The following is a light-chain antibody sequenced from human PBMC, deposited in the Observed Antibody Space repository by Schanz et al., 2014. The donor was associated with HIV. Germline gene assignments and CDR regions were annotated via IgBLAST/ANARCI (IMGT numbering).Light chain of an antibody. CDR1: QYVSSN. V-gene: IGKV3-15*01. CDR3: QQYGSSPPT. CDR2: GAS. Sequence: EIVMTQSPATLSVSPGERATLSCRASQYVSSNLAWYQQRPGQAPRLLIYGASTRASGIPARFSGSGSGTEFTLTISSLQSEDFAVYYCQQYGSSPPTFGPGTKVDIK. J-gene: IGKJ3*01.